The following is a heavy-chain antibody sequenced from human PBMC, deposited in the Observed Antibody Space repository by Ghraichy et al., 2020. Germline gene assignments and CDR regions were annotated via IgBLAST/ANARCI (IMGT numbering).Heavy chain of an antibody. CDR2: INHSGST. Sequence: SETLSLTCAVYGGSFSGYYWSWIRQPPGKGLEWIGEINHSGSTNYNPSLKSRVTISVYTSKNQFSLKLSSVTAADTAVYYCARGIGYGSGNTYYFDYWGQGTLVTVSS. CDR1: GGSFSGYY. D-gene: IGHD3-10*01. CDR3: ARGIGYGSGNTYYFDY. J-gene: IGHJ4*02. V-gene: IGHV4-34*01.